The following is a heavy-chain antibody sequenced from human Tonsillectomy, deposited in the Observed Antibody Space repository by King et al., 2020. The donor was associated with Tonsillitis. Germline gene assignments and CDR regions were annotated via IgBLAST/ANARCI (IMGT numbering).Heavy chain of an antibody. J-gene: IGHJ6*02. CDR3: ASKPAAIEMSYYYYGMDV. Sequence: QLVQSGAEVKKPGSSVKVSCKASGGTFSSYAISWVRQAPGQGLEWMGGIIPIFGIANYAQKFQGRVTITADESTSTAYMELSSLRSEDTAVYYCASKPAAIEMSYYYYGMDVWGQGTTVTVSS. V-gene: IGHV1-69*01. CDR1: GGTFSSYA. CDR2: IIPIFGIA. D-gene: IGHD2-2*01.